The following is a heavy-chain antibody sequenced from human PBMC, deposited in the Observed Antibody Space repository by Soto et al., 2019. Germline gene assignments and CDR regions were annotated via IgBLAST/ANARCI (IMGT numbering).Heavy chain of an antibody. CDR2: IHYSGRT. CDR3: VRVGVGIGNHFDS. D-gene: IGHD1-26*01. J-gene: IGHJ4*02. V-gene: IGHV4-59*12. CDR1: NGSISGFY. Sequence: SETLSLTCSVSNGSISGFYWTWIRQPPGKILEWIGYIHYSGRTDYNPSPTSRATMSVDTSKNQFSLNLKSITAADTAVYYCVRVGVGIGNHFDSWGRGTLVTVSS.